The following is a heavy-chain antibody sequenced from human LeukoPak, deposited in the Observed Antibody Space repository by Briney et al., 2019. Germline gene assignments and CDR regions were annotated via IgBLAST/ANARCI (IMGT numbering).Heavy chain of an antibody. CDR3: ARDQLWELLLGAFDI. CDR1: GFTFSSYG. J-gene: IGHJ3*02. Sequence: GGSLRLSCAASGFTFSSYGMHWVRQAPGKGLEWVAFIRYDGSNKYYADSVKGRFTISRDNSKNTLYLQMNSLRAEDTAVYYCARDQLWELLLGAFDIWGQGTMVTVSS. CDR2: IRYDGSNK. D-gene: IGHD1-26*01. V-gene: IGHV3-30*02.